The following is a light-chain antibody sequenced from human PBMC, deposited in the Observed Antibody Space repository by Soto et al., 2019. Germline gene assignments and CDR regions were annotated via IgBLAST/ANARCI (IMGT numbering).Light chain of an antibody. CDR3: QQSYSTPWT. V-gene: IGKV1-39*01. Sequence: DIHMTQSPSSLSASVGXRVTITCRASQSISSYLNWYQQKPGKAPKLLIYAASSLQSGVPSRFSGSGSGTDFTLTISSLQPEDFATYYCQQSYSTPWTFGQGTKVDI. J-gene: IGKJ1*01. CDR1: QSISSY. CDR2: AAS.